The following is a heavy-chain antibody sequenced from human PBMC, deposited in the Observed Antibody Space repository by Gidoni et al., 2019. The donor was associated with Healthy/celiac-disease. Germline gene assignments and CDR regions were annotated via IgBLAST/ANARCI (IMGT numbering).Heavy chain of an antibody. Sequence: QVQLQQWGAGLLKPSETLSLTCAVYGGSFSAYYLSWIRQPPGKGLEWIGEINHSGSTNYNPSLKSRVTISVDTSKNQFSLKLSSVTAADTAVYYCARGPRKSIAAAGTGKGSFDYWGQGTLVTVSS. V-gene: IGHV4-34*01. CDR1: GGSFSAYY. D-gene: IGHD6-13*01. J-gene: IGHJ4*02. CDR3: ARGPRKSIAAAGTGKGSFDY. CDR2: INHSGST.